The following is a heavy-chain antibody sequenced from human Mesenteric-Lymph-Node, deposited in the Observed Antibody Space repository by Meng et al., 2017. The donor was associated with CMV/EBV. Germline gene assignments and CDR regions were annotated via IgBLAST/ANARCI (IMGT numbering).Heavy chain of an antibody. CDR1: RFSFSTYA. CDR2: ITSGGGA. Sequence: GESLKISCAASRFSFSTYAMSWVRQAPGKGLEWVSIITSGGGAYYAGSVKGRFTISRDNSKHTLYLQMSTLRVEDSAVYYCAKIGFGVYDLDYWGQGTLVTVSS. V-gene: IGHV3-23*01. D-gene: IGHD5/OR15-5a*01. CDR3: AKIGFGVYDLDY. J-gene: IGHJ4*02.